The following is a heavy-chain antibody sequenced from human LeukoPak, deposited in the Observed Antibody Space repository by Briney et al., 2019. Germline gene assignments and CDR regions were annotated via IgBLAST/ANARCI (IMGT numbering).Heavy chain of an antibody. CDR3: AALGVVPAAEVDFDY. J-gene: IGHJ4*02. CDR2: INPNSGGT. CDR1: GYIFTGYY. Sequence: GASVKVSCKASGYIFTGYYMHWVRQAPGQGLEWMGWINPNSGGTNYAQKFQGRVTMTRDTSISTAYMELSRLRSDDTAVYYCAALGVVPAAEVDFDYWGQGTLVTVSS. D-gene: IGHD2-2*01. V-gene: IGHV1-2*02.